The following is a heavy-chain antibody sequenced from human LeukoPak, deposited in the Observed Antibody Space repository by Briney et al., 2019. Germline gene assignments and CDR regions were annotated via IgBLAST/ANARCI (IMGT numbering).Heavy chain of an antibody. J-gene: IGHJ4*02. Sequence: GESLKISCKASGYIFTSQVSGKVLEWMGIIYPGDSDGRYSPSFQGQVTISADKSISTAYLQWSSLKASDTAMYYCARLDYGDSVFDYWGQGTLVTVSS. CDR2: IYPGDSDG. CDR1: GYIFTS. D-gene: IGHD4-17*01. CDR3: ARLDYGDSVFDY. V-gene: IGHV5-51*01.